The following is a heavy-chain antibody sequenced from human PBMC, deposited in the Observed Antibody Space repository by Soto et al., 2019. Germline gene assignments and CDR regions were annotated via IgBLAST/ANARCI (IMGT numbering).Heavy chain of an antibody. CDR3: ARRRITIFGVVIT. J-gene: IGHJ5*02. CDR2: IYYSGST. V-gene: IGHV4-39*01. CDR1: GGSISSSSYY. Sequence: ETLSLTCTVPGGSISSSSYYWGWIRQPPGKGLEWIGSIYYSGSTYYNPSLKSRVTISVDTSKNQFSLKLSSVTAADTAVYYCARRRITIFGVVITWGQGTLVTVS. D-gene: IGHD3-3*01.